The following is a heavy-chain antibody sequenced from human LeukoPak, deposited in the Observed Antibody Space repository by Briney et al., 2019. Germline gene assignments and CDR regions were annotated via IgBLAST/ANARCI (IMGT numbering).Heavy chain of an antibody. CDR3: ARVVSVAWSERRPGYYYMDV. Sequence: PGGSLRLSCAASGFTFSSYAMNWVRQAPGKGLEWVSSISSSRNYIYYANSVKGRFTISRDNAKNSLYLQMNSLRAEDTAVYYCARVVSVAWSERRPGYYYMDVWGKGTTVTVSS. V-gene: IGHV3-21*06. J-gene: IGHJ6*03. D-gene: IGHD1-1*01. CDR1: GFTFSSYA. CDR2: ISSSRNYI.